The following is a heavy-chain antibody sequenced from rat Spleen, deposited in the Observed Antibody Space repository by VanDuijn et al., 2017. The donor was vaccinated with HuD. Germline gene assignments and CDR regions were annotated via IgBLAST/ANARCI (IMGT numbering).Heavy chain of an antibody. CDR1: GFSLTSYN. Sequence: QVQLKESGPGLVQPSQTLSLTCTVSGFSLTSYNVHWVRQPTGKGLEWMGVIWTGGSTDYNSALKSRLSISRDTSKSQVFLKMNSLQTEDTAMYFCARSHDGTYYFDFWFPYWGQGTLVTVSS. CDR2: IWTGGST. D-gene: IGHD1-12*02. V-gene: IGHV2-30*01. J-gene: IGHJ3*01. CDR3: ARSHDGTYYFDFWFPY.